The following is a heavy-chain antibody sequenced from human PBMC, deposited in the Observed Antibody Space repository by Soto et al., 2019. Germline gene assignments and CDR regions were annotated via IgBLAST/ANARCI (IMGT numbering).Heavy chain of an antibody. CDR1: GGSISSYY. CDR3: GREGGGYCSGGSCQVDY. Sequence: SETLSLTCTVSGGSISSYYWGWIRQPPGKGLEWIGSIYYRGNTYYNPSLKSRVTISVDTSKNQFSLKLSSVTAADTAVYYCGREGGGYCSGGSCQVDYWGQGTLVTVSS. D-gene: IGHD2-15*01. CDR2: IYYRGNT. V-gene: IGHV4-39*02. J-gene: IGHJ4*02.